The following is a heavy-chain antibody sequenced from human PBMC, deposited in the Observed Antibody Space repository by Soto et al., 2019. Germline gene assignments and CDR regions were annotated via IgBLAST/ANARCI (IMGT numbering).Heavy chain of an antibody. J-gene: IGHJ6*02. CDR3: ARDPLSYCGGDCPPGDV. V-gene: IGHV3-30*03. Sequence: QTGGSLRLSCAASGFTFSSYGFHWVRQAPGKGLEWVALISYDGKKKYYSDSVKARFTISRDNSKNTVNVQMNSVRTEDTAVYYCARDPLSYCGGDCPPGDVWGQGTTVTVSS. CDR1: GFTFSSYG. D-gene: IGHD2-21*02. CDR2: ISYDGKKK.